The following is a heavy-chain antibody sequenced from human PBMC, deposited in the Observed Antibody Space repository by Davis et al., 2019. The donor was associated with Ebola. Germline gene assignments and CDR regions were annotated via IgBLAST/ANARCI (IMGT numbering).Heavy chain of an antibody. CDR1: GFTFSSYA. J-gene: IGHJ4*02. D-gene: IGHD4-17*01. V-gene: IGHV3-30*02. CDR2: IRYDGSSK. CDR3: ATSYFTVTTLY. Sequence: GGSLRLSCAASGFTFSSYAMHWVRQAPGKGLEWVAFIRYDGSSKYYADSVKGRFTISRDNSKNTLYLQINSLSAEDTAVYYCATSYFTVTTLYWGQGTLVTVSS.